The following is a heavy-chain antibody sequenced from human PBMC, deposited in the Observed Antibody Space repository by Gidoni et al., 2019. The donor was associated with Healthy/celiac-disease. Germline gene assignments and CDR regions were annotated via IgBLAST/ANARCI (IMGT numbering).Heavy chain of an antibody. J-gene: IGHJ6*02. Sequence: QLQLVESGGGVVQPGRSLRLPWASSGLTFSSYAIHWVRQAPGKGLGWVAVISYDGRNKSYADSVKGRFTISRDNSKNTLYLQMNSLRAEDTAVYYCARAYSSAYYGMDVWGQGTTVTVSS. CDR1: GLTFSSYA. D-gene: IGHD6-19*01. CDR2: ISYDGRNK. CDR3: ARAYSSAYYGMDV. V-gene: IGHV3-30-3*01.